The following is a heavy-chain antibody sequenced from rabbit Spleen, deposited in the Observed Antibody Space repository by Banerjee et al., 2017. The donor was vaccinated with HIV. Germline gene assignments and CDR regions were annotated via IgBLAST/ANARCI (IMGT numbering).Heavy chain of an antibody. Sequence: QSLEESGGDLVKPGASLTLTCTASGFSLTSSDYMCWVRQAPGMGLEWIACIDTGSSGFTYHANWAKGRFTISKTSSTTVTLQMTSLTVADTATYFCARAGEGGDGYLNLWGQGTLVTVS. CDR3: ARAGEGGDGYLNL. CDR2: IDTGSSGFT. V-gene: IGHV1S40*01. J-gene: IGHJ4*01. D-gene: IGHD5-1*01. CDR1: GFSLTSSDY.